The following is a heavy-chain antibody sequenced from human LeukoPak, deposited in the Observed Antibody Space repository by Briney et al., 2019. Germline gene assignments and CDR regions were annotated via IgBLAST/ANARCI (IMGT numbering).Heavy chain of an antibody. V-gene: IGHV4-59*01. J-gene: IGHJ6*02. D-gene: IGHD3-3*01. CDR2: IYYSGST. CDR1: GCSISSYY. CDR3: ARVGYDFWSGYSSHYYGMDV. Sequence: PSETLSFTGTGSGCSISSYYWSWLRQPQGKELEWRGYIYYSGSTNYNPSLRSRVTISVDTAKNLFSLKLSSVTAADTAVYYCARVGYDFWSGYSSHYYGMDVWGQGTTVTVSS.